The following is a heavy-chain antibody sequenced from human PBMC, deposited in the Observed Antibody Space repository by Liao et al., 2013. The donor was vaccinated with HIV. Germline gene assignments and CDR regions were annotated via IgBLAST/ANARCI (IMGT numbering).Heavy chain of an antibody. D-gene: IGHD6-6*01. J-gene: IGHJ4*02. V-gene: IGHV4-59*01. CDR2: IYYGGTT. Sequence: VQLQESGPGLVRPSETLSLNCTVSGGSIGSNYWNWIRQAPGKGLEWIGYIYYGGTTNYNPSLSSRVTMSVDRSKGQFSLKLSSVTVADTAIYYCVRASIAARLDFWGQGKLVTVSS. CDR1: GGSIGSNY. CDR3: VRASIAARLDF.